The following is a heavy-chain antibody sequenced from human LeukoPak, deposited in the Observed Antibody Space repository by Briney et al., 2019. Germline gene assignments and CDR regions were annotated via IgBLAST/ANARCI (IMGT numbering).Heavy chain of an antibody. D-gene: IGHD2-15*01. V-gene: IGHV1-24*01. CDR3: STASSRYCSGGSCYPYYYYGMDV. J-gene: IGHJ6*02. CDR1: GYTLTELS. CDR2: FDPEDGET. Sequence: ASVTVSFKFSGYTLTELSMHWVRQAPGKGREWMGGFDPEDGETIYAQMFQGRVTMTEDTSTDTAYMELSSLRSEDTAVYYCSTASSRYCSGGSCYPYYYYGMDVWGQGTTVTVSS.